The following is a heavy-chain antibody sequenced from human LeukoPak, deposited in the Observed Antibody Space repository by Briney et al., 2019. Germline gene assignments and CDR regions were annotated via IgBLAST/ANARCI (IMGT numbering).Heavy chain of an antibody. CDR2: VYYTGST. V-gene: IGHV4-59*01. CDR1: GASINNDY. Sequence: SETLSLTCTVTGASINNDYWTWVRQPPGKGLECIGYVYYTGSTYYNPSLKSRATISVDTSRNQFSLKLKSVTAADTAVYYCARDSSTVTTRHFDYWGQGALVTVSP. CDR3: ARDSSTVTTRHFDY. D-gene: IGHD4-17*01. J-gene: IGHJ4*02.